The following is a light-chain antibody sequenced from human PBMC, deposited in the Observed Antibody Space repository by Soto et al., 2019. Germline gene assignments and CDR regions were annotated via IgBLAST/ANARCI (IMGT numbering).Light chain of an antibody. CDR2: LGS. Sequence: DIVMTQSPLSLPVTPGEPASISCRSSQSLLHSNGYNYLDWYLQKPGQSPQLLIYLGSSRASGVPDRFSGSGSGTDFTLKISRVEAEDVGVYYCMEALQSPLTVGGGNKVEIK. CDR1: QSLLHSNGYNY. V-gene: IGKV2-28*01. CDR3: MEALQSPLT. J-gene: IGKJ4*01.